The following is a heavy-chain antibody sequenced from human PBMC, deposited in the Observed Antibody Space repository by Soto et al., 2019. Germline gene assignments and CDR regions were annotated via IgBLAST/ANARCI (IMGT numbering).Heavy chain of an antibody. D-gene: IGHD5-18*01. CDR3: AKDLSAPTAMAIEY. Sequence: GGSLRLSCAASGFTFSSYAMSWFRQAPGKGLEWVSAISGSGGSTYYADSVKGRFTISRDNSKNTLYLQMNSLRAEDTAVYYCAKDLSAPTAMAIEYWGQGTLVTVPS. V-gene: IGHV3-23*01. CDR2: ISGSGGST. J-gene: IGHJ4*02. CDR1: GFTFSSYA.